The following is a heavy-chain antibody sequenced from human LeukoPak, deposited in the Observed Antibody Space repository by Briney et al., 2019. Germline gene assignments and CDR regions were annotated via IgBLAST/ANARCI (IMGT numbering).Heavy chain of an antibody. CDR1: GFTVSSNY. CDR2: IYSGGST. Sequence: GGSLRLSCAASGFTVSSNYMSWVRQAPGKGLEWVSVIYSGGSTYYADSVKGRFTISRDNSKNTLYLQMNSLRAEDTAVYYCARDHLGYYDSSGYLPYYFDYWGQGTLVTVSS. CDR3: ARDHLGYYDSSGYLPYYFDY. J-gene: IGHJ4*02. D-gene: IGHD3-22*01. V-gene: IGHV3-53*01.